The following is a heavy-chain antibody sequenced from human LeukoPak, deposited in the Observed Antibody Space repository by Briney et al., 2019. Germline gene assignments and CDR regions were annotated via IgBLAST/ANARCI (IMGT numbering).Heavy chain of an antibody. V-gene: IGHV3-11*04. CDR2: ISAGATNL. CDR1: GVTLNDYY. D-gene: IGHD3-10*02. Sequence: GGSLRLSCEASGVTLNDYYMTWIRQAPGKGLEWVSDISAGATNLYYGDSVKGRFTISRDNAKNSLYLQMNSLRAEDTAVYYCAELGITMIGGVWGKGTTVTISS. CDR3: AELGITMIGGV. J-gene: IGHJ6*04.